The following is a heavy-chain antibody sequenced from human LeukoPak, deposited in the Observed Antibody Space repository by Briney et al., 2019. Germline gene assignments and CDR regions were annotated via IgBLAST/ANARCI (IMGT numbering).Heavy chain of an antibody. V-gene: IGHV3-48*01. Sequence: GGSLRLSCAASGFIFSSYSMNWVRQAPGKGLEWVSYISSSSSTIYYADSVKGRFTISGDNAKNSLNLQMNSLRAEDTAVYYCTRVHGGYPFDYWGQGTLVTVSS. CDR2: ISSSSSTI. D-gene: IGHD2-15*01. CDR1: GFIFSSYS. CDR3: TRVHGGYPFDY. J-gene: IGHJ4*02.